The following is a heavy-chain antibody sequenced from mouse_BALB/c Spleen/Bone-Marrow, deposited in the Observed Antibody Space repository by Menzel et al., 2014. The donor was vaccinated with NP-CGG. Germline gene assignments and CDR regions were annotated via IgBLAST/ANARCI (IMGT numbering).Heavy chain of an antibody. V-gene: IGHV3-1*02. Sequence: ESGPVLVKPSQSLSLTCTVTAYSITSXYXWHWXRQXXXXXXEXXXYXXHSGSTHYLPSLKSRISITRDTSKNQFFLXLNXXTTEDTATYYCAREARTTARFAYWGQGTLVTVSA. CDR2: XXHSGST. J-gene: IGHJ3*01. CDR3: AREARTTARFAY. D-gene: IGHD1-2*01. CDR1: AYSITSXYX.